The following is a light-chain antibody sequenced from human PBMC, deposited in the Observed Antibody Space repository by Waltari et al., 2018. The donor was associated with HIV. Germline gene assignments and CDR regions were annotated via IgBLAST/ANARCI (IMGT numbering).Light chain of an antibody. CDR2: QDS. Sequence: SYELTQPPSVSVSPGQTASITGAGDKLGDKYDRWYQQKPGQSPVLVIYQDSKRPSGIPERFSGSNSGNTATLTISGTQAMDEADYYCQAWDSSTEVVFGGGTKLTVL. V-gene: IGLV3-1*01. J-gene: IGLJ2*01. CDR3: QAWDSSTEVV. CDR1: KLGDKY.